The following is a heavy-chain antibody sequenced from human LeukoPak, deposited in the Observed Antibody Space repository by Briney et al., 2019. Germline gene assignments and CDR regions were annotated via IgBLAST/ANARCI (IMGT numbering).Heavy chain of an antibody. CDR3: ASSPRHYDSSGYFRDI. D-gene: IGHD3-22*01. CDR1: GGSFSGYY. CDR2: INHSGST. J-gene: IGHJ3*02. Sequence: SETLSLTCAVYGGSFSGYYWSWIRQPPGKGRVWMGEINHSGSTNYNPSLKSRVTISVDTSKNQFSLKLSSVTAADTAVYYCASSPRHYDSSGYFRDIWGQGTMVTVSS. V-gene: IGHV4-34*01.